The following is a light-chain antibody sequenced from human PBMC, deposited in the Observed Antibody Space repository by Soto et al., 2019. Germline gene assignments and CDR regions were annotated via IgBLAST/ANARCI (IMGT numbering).Light chain of an antibody. CDR3: QNYSNWPPT. CDR1: ESVHSN. J-gene: IGKJ3*01. Sequence: EMVMTQSPATLSVSPGERVTLSCRASESVHSNLAWYQQTPGQGPSLLIYYASTRVTGVPDRFSGSGSGTEFTLTISSLQSEDFGVYYCQNYSNWPPTFGPGTKVEIK. CDR2: YAS. V-gene: IGKV3-15*01.